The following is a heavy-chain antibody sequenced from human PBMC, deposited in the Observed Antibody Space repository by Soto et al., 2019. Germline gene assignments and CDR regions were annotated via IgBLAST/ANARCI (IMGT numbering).Heavy chain of an antibody. D-gene: IGHD4-17*01. CDR3: AKGWAYGDYVAAVYDAFDC. Sequence: PGGSLRLSCAASGFTFSSYAMSWVRQAPGKGLEWVSAISGSGGSTYYADSVKGRFTISRDNSKNTLYLQMNSLRAEDTAVYYCAKGWAYGDYVAAVYDAFDCWGQGIRVTVSS. V-gene: IGHV3-23*01. CDR2: ISGSGGST. CDR1: GFTFSSYA. J-gene: IGHJ3*01.